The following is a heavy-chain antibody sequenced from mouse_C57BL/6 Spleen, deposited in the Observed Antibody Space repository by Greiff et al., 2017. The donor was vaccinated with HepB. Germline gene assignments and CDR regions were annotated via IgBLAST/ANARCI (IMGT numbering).Heavy chain of an antibody. CDR2: INPSSGYT. D-gene: IGHD1-1*01. V-gene: IGHV1-4*01. CDR3: ARSNYGSPYAMDY. J-gene: IGHJ4*01. CDR1: GYTFTSYT. Sequence: QVQLQQSGAELARPGASVKMSCKASGYTFTSYTMHWVKQRPGQGLEWIGYINPSSGYTKYNQKFKDKATLTADTSSSTAYMQLSSLTSEDSAVYYCARSNYGSPYAMDYWGQGTSVTVSS.